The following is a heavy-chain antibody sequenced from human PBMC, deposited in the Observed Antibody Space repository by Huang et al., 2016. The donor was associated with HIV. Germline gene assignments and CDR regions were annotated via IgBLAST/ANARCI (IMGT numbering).Heavy chain of an antibody. V-gene: IGHV3-30*18. CDR2: ISYDAKTK. CDR1: GFTFSSYG. Sequence: QVPLVESGGGVVQPGGSLRISCAAFGFTFSSYGMHWVRQAPGKGLEWVAVISYDAKTKDYADSVKGRFSISRDNSKTTVYLQLNSLRVEDTAVYYCAKGGSAAAVLDFWGQGTLVTVSS. D-gene: IGHD6-13*01. CDR3: AKGGSAAAVLDF. J-gene: IGHJ4*02.